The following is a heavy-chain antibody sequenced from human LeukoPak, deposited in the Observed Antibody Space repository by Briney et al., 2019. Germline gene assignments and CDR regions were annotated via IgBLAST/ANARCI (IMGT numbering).Heavy chain of an antibody. V-gene: IGHV3-53*01. CDR1: GFFVSSNY. J-gene: IGHJ6*03. Sequence: GGSLRLSCADSGFFVSSNYMSWVRQAPGKGLEWVSVIYSGGGSIYYADSVKGRFTISRDNSKNTVYLQMNSLRAEDTAVYYCARSPYYMDVWGNGTTVTVSS. CDR2: IYSGGGSI. CDR3: ARSPYYMDV.